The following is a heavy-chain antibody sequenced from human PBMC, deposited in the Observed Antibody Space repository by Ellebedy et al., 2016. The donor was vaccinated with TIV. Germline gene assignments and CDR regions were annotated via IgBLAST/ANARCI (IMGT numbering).Heavy chain of an antibody. CDR3: ARAGEQWLVLDY. CDR2: ISYDGSNK. J-gene: IGHJ4*02. D-gene: IGHD6-19*01. CDR1: GFTFSNYV. Sequence: GESLKISCAASGFTFSNYVMHWVRQAPGKGLEWVAVISYDGSNKYYADSVKGRFTISKDNSKNTLFMEMSSLRVEDTAVYYCARAGEQWLVLDYWGQGTLVTVSS. V-gene: IGHV3-30-3*01.